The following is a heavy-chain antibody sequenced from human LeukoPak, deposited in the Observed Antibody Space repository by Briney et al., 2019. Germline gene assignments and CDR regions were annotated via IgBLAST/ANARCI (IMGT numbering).Heavy chain of an antibody. D-gene: IGHD3-22*01. J-gene: IGHJ4*02. V-gene: IGHV3-48*03. CDR2: ISPSGSTI. CDR3: AREGSSFDSSGFFRGY. CDR1: GFTFRSYE. Sequence: PGGSLRLSCAASGFTFRSYEMNWVRQAPGKGLEWVSYISPSGSTIYYADSVKGRFTISRDNAKNSLCLQMNSLRAEDTAVYYCAREGSSFDSSGFFRGYWGQGTLVTVSS.